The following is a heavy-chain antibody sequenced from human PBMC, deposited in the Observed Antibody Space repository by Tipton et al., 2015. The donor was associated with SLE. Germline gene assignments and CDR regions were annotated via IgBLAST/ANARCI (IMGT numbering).Heavy chain of an antibody. V-gene: IGHV4-38-2*01. CDR1: GYSISSGYY. CDR2: IYSSGDR. Sequence: TLSLTCAVSGYSISSGYYWGWIRQPPGKGLEWIGRIYSSGDRDYNPSLRSRVTMSIDASQNRVSLRLKSVSAADTAVYHCARGSDGEYVRYFDVWGPGTLVTVSS. CDR3: ARGSDGEYVRYFDV. D-gene: IGHD4-17*01. J-gene: IGHJ2*01.